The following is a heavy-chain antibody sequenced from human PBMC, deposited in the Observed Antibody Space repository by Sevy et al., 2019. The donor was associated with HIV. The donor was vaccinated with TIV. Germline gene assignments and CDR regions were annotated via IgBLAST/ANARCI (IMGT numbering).Heavy chain of an antibody. Sequence: GGSLRLSCAASGFNFNNYGMHWVRQAPGKGLEWVAVISYDGSDKYYADSVKGQFTISRDNSKNTLYLQVHSPRAEDTAVYYCAKAVPTILGVTRYYYGMDVWGQGTTVTDSS. J-gene: IGHJ6*02. CDR2: ISYDGSDK. V-gene: IGHV3-30*18. CDR3: AKAVPTILGVTRYYYGMDV. CDR1: GFNFNNYG. D-gene: IGHD3-3*01.